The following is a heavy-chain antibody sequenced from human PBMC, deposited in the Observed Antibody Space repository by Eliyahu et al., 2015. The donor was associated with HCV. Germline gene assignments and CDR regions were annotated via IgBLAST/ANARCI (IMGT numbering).Heavy chain of an antibody. D-gene: IGHD2-15*01. Sequence: QVQLVQSGAEVKKPGASVXVSCKVSGYTLTELSMHWVRQAPGKGLEWMGGFDPEDGETIYAQKFQGRVTMTEDTSTDTAYMELSSLRSEDTAVYYCATIVVVAATNSPSFDYWGQGTLVTVSS. V-gene: IGHV1-24*01. CDR2: FDPEDGET. J-gene: IGHJ4*02. CDR3: ATIVVVAATNSPSFDY. CDR1: GYTLTELS.